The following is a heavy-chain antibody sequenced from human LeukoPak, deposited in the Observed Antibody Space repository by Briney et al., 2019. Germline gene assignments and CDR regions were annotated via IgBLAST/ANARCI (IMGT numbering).Heavy chain of an antibody. D-gene: IGHD3-10*01. CDR2: IGAGGSDT. V-gene: IGHV3-23*01. CDR3: ARRSSHHSHYFDY. J-gene: IGHJ4*02. CDR1: GFSLSSFA. Sequence: GGSLRLSCAASGFSLSSFATTWVRQAPGKGLEWVSGIGAGGSDTYYADAVKGRFTISKDKSKNILYLQMNSLRAEDTAVYYCARRSSHHSHYFDYWGQGTLVTVSS.